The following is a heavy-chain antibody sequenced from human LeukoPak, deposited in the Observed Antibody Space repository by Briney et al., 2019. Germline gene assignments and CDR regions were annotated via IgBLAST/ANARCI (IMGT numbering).Heavy chain of an antibody. CDR3: ARITTYSSSWYGDFDY. J-gene: IGHJ4*02. V-gene: IGHV3-30*03. Sequence: PGGSLRLSCEASGFTFSNYGMHWVRQAPGKGLEWVAVVSIDGRHKFYGDSVKGRFTISRDNAKNSLYLQMNSLRAEDTAVYYCARITTYSSSWYGDFDYWGQGTLVTVST. CDR2: VSIDGRHK. D-gene: IGHD6-13*01. CDR1: GFTFSNYG.